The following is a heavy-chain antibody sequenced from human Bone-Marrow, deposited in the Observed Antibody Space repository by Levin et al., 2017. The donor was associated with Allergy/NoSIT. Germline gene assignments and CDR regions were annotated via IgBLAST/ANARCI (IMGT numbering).Heavy chain of an antibody. J-gene: IGHJ4*01. CDR3: TTDEGFSPFED. CDR1: GFPFSHAW. CDR2: IKALSDGGTT. Sequence: AGGSLRLSCEGSGFPFSHAWMSWVRQAPGKGLEWVGRIKALSDGGTTEYAAPVKGRFRISRDDSNQTVFLQMNSLTMEDTAVYYCTTDEGFSPFEDWGHGTLVAVSS. V-gene: IGHV3-15*01. D-gene: IGHD3-3*01.